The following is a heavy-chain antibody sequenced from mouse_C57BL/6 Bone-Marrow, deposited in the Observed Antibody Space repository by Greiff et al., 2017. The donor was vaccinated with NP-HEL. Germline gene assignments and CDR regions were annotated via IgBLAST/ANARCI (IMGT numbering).Heavy chain of an antibody. Sequence: EVMLVESGGDLVKPGGSLKLSCAASGFTFSSSGMSWVRQTPDKRLEWVATLSSGGSYTYYPDSVKGRFTISRDNAKNTLYLQMSSLKSEDTAMYYCASPYDYDVAWFAYWGQGTLVTVSA. J-gene: IGHJ3*01. CDR3: ASPYDYDVAWFAY. CDR2: LSSGGSYT. CDR1: GFTFSSSG. D-gene: IGHD2-4*01. V-gene: IGHV5-6*01.